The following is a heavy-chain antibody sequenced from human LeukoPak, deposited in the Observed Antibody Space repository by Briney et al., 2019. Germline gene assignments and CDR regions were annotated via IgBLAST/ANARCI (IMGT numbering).Heavy chain of an antibody. D-gene: IGHD5-12*01. CDR1: GFTFRDSW. CDR3: ARDRGFTSYDY. J-gene: IGHJ4*02. Sequence: GGSLRLSCVASGFTFRDSWMPWIRQAPGKGLEWVANINQDGSHKYYVDSVEGRFTISRDTAENSVHLQMNSLRAEDTAVYYCARDRGFTSYDYWGQGILVTVSS. CDR2: INQDGSHK. V-gene: IGHV3-7*01.